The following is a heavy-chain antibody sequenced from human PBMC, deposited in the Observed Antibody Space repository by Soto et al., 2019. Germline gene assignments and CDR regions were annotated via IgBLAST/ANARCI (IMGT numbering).Heavy chain of an antibody. V-gene: IGHV2-5*01. CDR1: GFSRTTSGVG. J-gene: IGHJ4*02. CDR2: TYWNDDK. CDR3: AHRLGSRGSFDY. D-gene: IGHD6-25*01. Sequence: QITLKESGPSLVKPTQTLTLTCTFSGFSRTTSGVGLGWISQPPGKAPEWLALTYWNDDKRYSPSLQSRLTITKETSKNQVVLTLTNMDPVDTATYYCAHRLGSRGSFDYWGQGSLVTVSS.